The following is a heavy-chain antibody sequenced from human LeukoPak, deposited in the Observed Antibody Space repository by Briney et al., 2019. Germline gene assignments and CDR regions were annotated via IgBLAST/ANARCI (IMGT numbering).Heavy chain of an antibody. CDR1: GFTFSTYA. J-gene: IGHJ3*01. D-gene: IGHD3-9*01. Sequence: PGGSLRLSCAASGFTFSTYAMHWVRQAPGKGLEWVAIISHDGNNRKNVDSVRGRFTISRDNSKNTLYLQMNSLRAEDTAVYYCARAPIVLMGRKFIPGAFDVWGQGTMVTVSS. CDR3: ARAPIVLMGRKFIPGAFDV. V-gene: IGHV3-30*04. CDR2: ISHDGNNR.